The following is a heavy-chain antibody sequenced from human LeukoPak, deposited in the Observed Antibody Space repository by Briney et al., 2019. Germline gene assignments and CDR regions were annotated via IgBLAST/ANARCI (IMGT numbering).Heavy chain of an antibody. CDR2: INPNSGGT. D-gene: IGHD1-26*01. J-gene: IGHJ5*02. V-gene: IGHV1-2*02. Sequence: ASVKVSCKASGYAFTGYYMHWVRQAPGQGLEWMGWINPNSGGTNYAQKFQGRVTMTRDTSISTAYMELSSLRSEDTAVYYCARVTSGARYNWFDAWGPGTLVTVSS. CDR3: ARVTSGARYNWFDA. CDR1: GYAFTGYY.